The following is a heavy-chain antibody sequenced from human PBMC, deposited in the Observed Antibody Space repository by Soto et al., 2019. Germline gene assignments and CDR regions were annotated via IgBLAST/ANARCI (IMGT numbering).Heavy chain of an antibody. CDR3: AKVKGIAVAGYNWFDP. Sequence: GSLRLSCAASGFTFSSYAMSWVRQAPGKGLEWVSAISGSGGSTYYADSVKGRFTIPRDNSKNTLYLQMNSLRAEDTAVYYCAKVKGIAVAGYNWFDPWGQGTLVTVSS. D-gene: IGHD6-19*01. J-gene: IGHJ5*02. CDR2: ISGSGGST. V-gene: IGHV3-23*01. CDR1: GFTFSSYA.